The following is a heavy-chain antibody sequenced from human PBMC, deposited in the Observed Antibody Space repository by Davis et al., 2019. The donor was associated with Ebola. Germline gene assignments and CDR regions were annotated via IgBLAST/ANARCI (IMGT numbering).Heavy chain of an antibody. CDR3: ATVPDAGGNFAYFQH. CDR1: GFTFSSYA. V-gene: IGHV3-23*01. Sequence: PGGSLRLSCAASGFTFSSYAMSWVRQAPGKGLEWVSGISGSGGSTYDAESAKGRFTISRDNSKNTLDLQMNSLRAEDTAVYYCATVPDAGGNFAYFQHWGQGTLVTVSS. CDR2: ISGSGGST. J-gene: IGHJ1*01. D-gene: IGHD4-23*01.